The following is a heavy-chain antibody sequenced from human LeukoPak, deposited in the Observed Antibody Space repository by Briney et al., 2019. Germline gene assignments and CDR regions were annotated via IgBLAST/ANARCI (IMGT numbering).Heavy chain of an antibody. Sequence: PGESLKIPCKGSGYSFTSHWIAWVPQIPGKGLEGSGIIKPADSYHRYSLSCQGQVPLSSGQSISTAYLEWDSLKAPAPAMNYCARQGGSYVSLDYWGQGTLVTVSS. D-gene: IGHD1-26*01. J-gene: IGHJ4*02. CDR3: ARQGGSYVSLDY. CDR2: IKPADSYH. V-gene: IGHV5-51*01. CDR1: GYSFTSHW.